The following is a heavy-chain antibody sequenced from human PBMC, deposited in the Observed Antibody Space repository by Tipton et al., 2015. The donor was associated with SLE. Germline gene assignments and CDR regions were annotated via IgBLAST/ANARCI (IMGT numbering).Heavy chain of an antibody. D-gene: IGHD4-23*01. Sequence: TLSLTCAVYGGSFSGYYWSWIRQPPGKGLEWIGEINHSGSTNYNPSLKSRVTISVDTSKNQFPLKLSSVTAADTAVYYCAKTTVVTPRFDPWGQGTLVTVSS. J-gene: IGHJ5*02. CDR1: GGSFSGYY. V-gene: IGHV4-34*01. CDR2: INHSGST. CDR3: AKTTVVTPRFDP.